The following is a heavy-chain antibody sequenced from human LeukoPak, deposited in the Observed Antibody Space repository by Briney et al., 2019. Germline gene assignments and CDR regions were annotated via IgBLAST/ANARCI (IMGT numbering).Heavy chain of an antibody. J-gene: IGHJ3*02. D-gene: IGHD6-13*01. CDR2: ISYDGSNK. Sequence: PGGSLRLSCAASGFTFSSYAMHWVRQAPGKGLEWVAVISYDGSNKYYADSVKGRFTISRDNSKNTLYLQMNSLRAEDTAVYYCARAYSSISFDIWGQGTMVTVSS. CDR3: ARAYSSISFDI. CDR1: GFTFSSYA. V-gene: IGHV3-30-3*01.